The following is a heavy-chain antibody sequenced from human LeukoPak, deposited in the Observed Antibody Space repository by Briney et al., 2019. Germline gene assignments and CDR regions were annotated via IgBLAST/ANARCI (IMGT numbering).Heavy chain of an antibody. CDR2: ISAYNGNT. Sequence: AASVKVSCKASGYTFTSYGISWVRQAPGQGLEWMGWISAYNGNTNYAQKLQGRVTMTTDTSTSTAYMELRSLRSDDTAVYYCARDSACSSGLNYYYYYYMDVWGKGTTVTVSS. J-gene: IGHJ6*03. CDR1: GYTFTSYG. D-gene: IGHD6-19*01. V-gene: IGHV1-18*01. CDR3: ARDSACSSGLNYYYYYYMDV.